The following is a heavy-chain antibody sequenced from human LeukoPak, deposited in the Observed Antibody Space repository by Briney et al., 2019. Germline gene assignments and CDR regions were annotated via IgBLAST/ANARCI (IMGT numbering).Heavy chain of an antibody. CDR1: GGSISSGGYY. D-gene: IGHD4-17*01. Sequence: TLSLTCTVSGGSISSGGYYCSWIRQHPGKGLEWIGYIYYSGSTYYNPSLKSRVTISVDTSKNQFSLKLSSVTAADTAVYYCARGFTVTNTADAFDIWGQGTMVTVSS. J-gene: IGHJ3*02. V-gene: IGHV4-31*03. CDR3: ARGFTVTNTADAFDI. CDR2: IYYSGST.